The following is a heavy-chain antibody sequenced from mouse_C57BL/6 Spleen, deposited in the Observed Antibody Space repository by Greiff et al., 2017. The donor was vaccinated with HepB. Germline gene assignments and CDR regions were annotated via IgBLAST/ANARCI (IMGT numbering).Heavy chain of an antibody. CDR1: GYTFTDYE. Sequence: VQLQQSGAELVRPGASVTLSCKASGYTFTDYEMHWVKQTPVHGLEWIGAIDPETGGTAYNQKFKGKAILTAAKSSSTAYMELRSLTSEDSAVYYCTGLRLWYFDVWGTGTTVTVSS. CDR2: IDPETGGT. J-gene: IGHJ1*03. CDR3: TGLRLWYFDV. D-gene: IGHD2-2*01. V-gene: IGHV1-15*01.